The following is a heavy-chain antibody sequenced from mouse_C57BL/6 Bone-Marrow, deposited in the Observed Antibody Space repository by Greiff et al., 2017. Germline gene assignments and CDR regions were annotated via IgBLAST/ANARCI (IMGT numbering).Heavy chain of an antibody. D-gene: IGHD1-1*01. Sequence: EVKLQESGGGLVQPGGSMKLSCAASGFTFSDAWMDWVRQSPEKGLEWVAEIRNKANNHATYYAESVKGRFTISRDDSKSSVYLQMNRLRAEDTGIYYCTYYYGSSGFAYWGQGTLVTVSA. CDR3: TYYYGSSGFAY. CDR1: GFTFSDAW. V-gene: IGHV6-6*01. J-gene: IGHJ3*01. CDR2: IRNKANNHAT.